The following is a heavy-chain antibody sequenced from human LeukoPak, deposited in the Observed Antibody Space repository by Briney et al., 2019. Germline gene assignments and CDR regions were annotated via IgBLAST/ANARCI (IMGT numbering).Heavy chain of an antibody. CDR2: ISRDSSSI. CDR3: AKSSYDSGSYYNAPFDD. V-gene: IGHV3-48*02. Sequence: GGSLRLSRAASGFTFSSFGMSWVRQAPGKGPVWLSYISRDSSSIYYADSVKGRFTISRDNAKNSLYLQMNSLRDEDTAVYYCAKSSYDSGSYYNAPFDDWGQGTLVTVSS. CDR1: GFTFSSFG. D-gene: IGHD3-10*01. J-gene: IGHJ4*02.